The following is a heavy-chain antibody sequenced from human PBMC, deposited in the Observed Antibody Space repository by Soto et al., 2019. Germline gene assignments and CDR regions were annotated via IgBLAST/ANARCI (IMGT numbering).Heavy chain of an antibody. J-gene: IGHJ4*02. D-gene: IGHD3-10*01. CDR2: ISAYNGNT. CDR3: ARDPKYYYGSGSYYNVRFDY. Sequence: ASVKVSCKASGYTFTSYGISWVRQAPGQGPEWMGWISAYNGNTNYAQKLQGRVTMTTDTSTSTAYMELRSLRSDDTAVYYCARDPKYYYGSGSYYNVRFDYWGQGTLVTVSS. CDR1: GYTFTSYG. V-gene: IGHV1-18*01.